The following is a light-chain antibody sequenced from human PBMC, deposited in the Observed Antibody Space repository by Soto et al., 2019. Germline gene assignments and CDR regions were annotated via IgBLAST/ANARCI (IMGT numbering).Light chain of an antibody. V-gene: IGKV3-11*01. CDR2: DAS. J-gene: IGKJ4*01. CDR3: QQRSNWPPT. Sequence: EVVLTQSPATLSLSPGERATLSCRASQSVSSYLDWYQQRPGPAPRLLIYDASNRATGIPARFSGSGSGTDFTLTISSLEPEDFAVYYCQQRSNWPPTFGGGTKVEIK. CDR1: QSVSSY.